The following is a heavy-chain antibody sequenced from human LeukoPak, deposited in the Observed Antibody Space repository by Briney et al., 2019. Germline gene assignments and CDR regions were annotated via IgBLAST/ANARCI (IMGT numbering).Heavy chain of an antibody. Sequence: PSETLSLTCTVSGGSIRSYYWSWIRQPPGKGLEWIGYIYYSGSTNYNPSLKSRVTISVDTSKNQFSLKLSSVTAADTAVYYCAKVSRIAAAGTKNYYFDYWGQGTLVTVSS. V-gene: IGHV4-59*01. D-gene: IGHD6-13*01. CDR1: GGSIRSYY. CDR2: IYYSGST. CDR3: AKVSRIAAAGTKNYYFDY. J-gene: IGHJ4*02.